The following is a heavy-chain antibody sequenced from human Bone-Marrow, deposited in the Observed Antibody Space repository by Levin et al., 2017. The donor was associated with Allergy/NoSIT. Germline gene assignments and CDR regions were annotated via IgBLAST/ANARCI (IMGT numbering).Heavy chain of an antibody. Sequence: SQTLSLTCTVSGGSISSSSYYWGWIRQPPGKGLEWIGSIYYSGSTYYNPSLKSRVTISVDTSKNQFSLKLSSVTAADTAVYYCARFEDPYDYVWGSYRYMFAPRMLRAFDIWGQGTMVTVSS. CDR3: ARFEDPYDYVWGSYRYMFAPRMLRAFDI. CDR1: GGSISSSSYY. D-gene: IGHD3-16*02. V-gene: IGHV4-39*01. CDR2: IYYSGST. J-gene: IGHJ3*02.